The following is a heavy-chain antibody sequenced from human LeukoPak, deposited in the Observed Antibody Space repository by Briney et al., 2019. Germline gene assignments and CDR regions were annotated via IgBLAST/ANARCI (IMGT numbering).Heavy chain of an antibody. CDR2: ITTTSST. CDR1: GFTFSSYA. J-gene: IGHJ4*02. V-gene: IGHV3-23*01. Sequence: GGSLRLSCAASGFTFSSYAMAWVRQAPGKGLEWVSSITTTSSTYYADSVKGRFTVSRDNSKNTLYLQMNSLRAEDTAVYYCARERGHLDYWGQGTLVTVSS. D-gene: IGHD6-25*01. CDR3: ARERGHLDY.